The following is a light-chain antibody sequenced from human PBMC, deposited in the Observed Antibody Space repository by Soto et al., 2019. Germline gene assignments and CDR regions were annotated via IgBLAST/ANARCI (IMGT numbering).Light chain of an antibody. CDR2: TNN. J-gene: IGLJ2*01. CDR1: SSNIGRNT. V-gene: IGLV1-44*01. CDR3: AAWDDSLNGVV. Sequence: QSVLTQPPSASGTPGQRVTISCSGSSSNIGRNTVNWYQQFPGTAPKLLIYTNNQRPSGVPDRFSGSKSGTSASLAISGLQPEDEADYYCAAWDDSLNGVVFGGGTKVTVL.